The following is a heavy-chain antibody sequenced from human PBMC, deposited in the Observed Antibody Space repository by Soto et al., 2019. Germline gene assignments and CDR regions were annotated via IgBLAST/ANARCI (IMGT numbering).Heavy chain of an antibody. CDR2: ISTYYDNT. J-gene: IGHJ4*02. CDR3: ARDPPRRYNSGQGLDY. V-gene: IGHV1-18*04. Sequence: ASVKVSFKASGYTFTSYGISWVRQAPGQGLEWMGWISTYYDNTNYAQNLRGRVTMTTDTSTSTAYMELRSLRSDDTAVYYCARDPPRRYNSGQGLDYWGQGTLVTVSS. CDR1: GYTFTSYG. D-gene: IGHD5-18*01.